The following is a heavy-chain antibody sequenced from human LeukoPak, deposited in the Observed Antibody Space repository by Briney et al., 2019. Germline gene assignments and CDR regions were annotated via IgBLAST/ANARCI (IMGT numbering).Heavy chain of an antibody. Sequence: GASVKVSCKSSGHTFSDYDIHWVRQAPGQGLEWMGWIDPNSGATNYEQKFQGRVTMTRDTSISTAYMELSRLRSDDTAVYYCARATGAYWGQGTLVTVSS. CDR3: ARATGAY. J-gene: IGHJ4*02. CDR1: GHTFSDYD. CDR2: IDPNSGAT. V-gene: IGHV1-2*02.